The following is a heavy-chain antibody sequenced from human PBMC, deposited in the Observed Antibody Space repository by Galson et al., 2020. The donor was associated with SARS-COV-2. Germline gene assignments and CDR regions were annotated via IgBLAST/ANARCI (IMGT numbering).Heavy chain of an antibody. J-gene: IGHJ4*02. D-gene: IGHD5-18*01. CDR1: RYSLPEIS. V-gene: IGHV1-24*01. CDR3: TRIRGFSYGYFDN. Sequence: ASVKVSCKVSRYSLPEISIHWVRQAPGKGLEWMGGFDPEDDETIYAPKFQGRVTMTEDTSTNTAYMELSSLRSEDTAVYYCTRIRGFSYGYFDNWGQGTLVTVSS. CDR2: FDPEDDET.